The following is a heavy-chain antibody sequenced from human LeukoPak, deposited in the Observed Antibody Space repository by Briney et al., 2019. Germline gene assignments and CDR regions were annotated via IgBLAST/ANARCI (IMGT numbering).Heavy chain of an antibody. Sequence: GEALQISSQASAYGLSTYSIAWVRPASVKGLEWMGFIYSGDSDTRYSPSFQGQVTMSVDKSISTAYLQWSSLKASDTAMYYCARLGYCSSASCYYGMDVWGQGTTVTVSS. CDR2: IYSGDSDT. J-gene: IGHJ6*02. D-gene: IGHD2-2*01. CDR3: ARLGYCSSASCYYGMDV. V-gene: IGHV5-51*01. CDR1: AYGLSTYS.